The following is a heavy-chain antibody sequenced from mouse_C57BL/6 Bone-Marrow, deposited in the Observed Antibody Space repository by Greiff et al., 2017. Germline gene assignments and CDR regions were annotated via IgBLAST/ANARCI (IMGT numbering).Heavy chain of an antibody. Sequence: EVQLVESGGGLVQPKGSLKLSCAASGFTFHTYAMNWVRQAPGKGLEWVARIRSKSNNYATYYADSVKDRFTISRDDSQSMLYLQMNNLKTEDSAMYYCVRHDYYGSSYFDYWGQGTTLTVSS. CDR1: GFTFHTYA. D-gene: IGHD1-1*01. CDR2: IRSKSNNYAT. J-gene: IGHJ2*01. CDR3: VRHDYYGSSYFDY. V-gene: IGHV10-1*02.